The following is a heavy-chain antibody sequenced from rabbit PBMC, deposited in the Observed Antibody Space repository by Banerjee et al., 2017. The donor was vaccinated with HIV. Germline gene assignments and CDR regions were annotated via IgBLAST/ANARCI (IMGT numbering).Heavy chain of an antibody. CDR2: IYTGSGGT. J-gene: IGHJ3*01. CDR3: ARWASAAYGDAYL. Sequence: QEQLEESGGDLVKPEGSLTLTCTASGFSFSSSYRICWVRQAPGKGLEWIGCIYTGSGGTYYASWAKGRFTISKTSSTTVTLQMTSLTAADTATYFCARWASAAYGDAYLWGQGTLVTVS. CDR1: GFSFSSSYR. D-gene: IGHD6-1*01. V-gene: IGHV1S45*01.